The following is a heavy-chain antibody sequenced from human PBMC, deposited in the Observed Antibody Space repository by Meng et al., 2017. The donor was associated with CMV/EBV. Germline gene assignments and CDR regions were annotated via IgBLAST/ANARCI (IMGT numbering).Heavy chain of an antibody. J-gene: IGHJ4*02. CDR1: GFTFSSYS. V-gene: IGHV3-21*01. D-gene: IGHD3-9*01. CDR2: ISSSSSYI. CDR3: ARKSPSYYYDILTGYFDY. Sequence: ETLSLTCAASGFTFSSYSMNWVRQAPGKGLEWVSSISSSSSYIYYADSVKGRFTISRDNAKNSLYLQMNSLRAEDTAVYYCARKSPSYYYDILTGYFDYWGQGTLVTVSS.